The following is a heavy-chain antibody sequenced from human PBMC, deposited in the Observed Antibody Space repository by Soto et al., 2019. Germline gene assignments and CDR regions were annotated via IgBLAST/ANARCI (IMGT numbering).Heavy chain of an antibody. V-gene: IGHV3-48*01. Sequence: EVQLVESGGRLVQPGGSVRLSCVPSGFILNSYRINWVRQAPGKGLEWISYINSGSTSVFYADSLKGRFTISRDNAKNSLYLQMNSLRAEDTAVYYCASSASPDAYWGQGTLVTVSS. D-gene: IGHD1-26*01. CDR2: INSGSTSV. J-gene: IGHJ4*02. CDR3: ASSASPDAY. CDR1: GFILNSYR.